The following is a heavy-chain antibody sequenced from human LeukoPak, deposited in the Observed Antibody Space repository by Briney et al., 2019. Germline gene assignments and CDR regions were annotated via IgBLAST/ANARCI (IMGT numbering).Heavy chain of an antibody. D-gene: IGHD5-12*01. CDR2: INHSGST. V-gene: IGHV4-34*01. CDR3: ARLLKIPIKWLRSPRDNWFDP. J-gene: IGHJ5*02. CDR1: GGSFSGYY. Sequence: SETLSLTCAVYGGSFSGYYWSWIRQPPGKGLEWIGEINHSGSTNYNPSLKSRVTISVDTSKNQFSLKLSSVTAADTAVYYCARLLKIPIKWLRSPRDNWFDPWGQGTLVTVSS.